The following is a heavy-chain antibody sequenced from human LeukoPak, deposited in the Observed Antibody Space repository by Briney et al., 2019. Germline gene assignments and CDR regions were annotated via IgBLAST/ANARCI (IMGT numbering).Heavy chain of an antibody. Sequence: SETLSLTCTVSGGSISSYYWSWIRQPPGKGLEWIGYIYYSGSTNYNPSLKSRVTISVDTSKNQFSLKLNSVTAADTAVYYCARGGYSSGWDHDAFDNWGQGTMVTVSS. D-gene: IGHD6-19*01. CDR3: ARGGYSSGWDHDAFDN. CDR1: GGSISSYY. CDR2: IYYSGST. V-gene: IGHV4-59*01. J-gene: IGHJ3*02.